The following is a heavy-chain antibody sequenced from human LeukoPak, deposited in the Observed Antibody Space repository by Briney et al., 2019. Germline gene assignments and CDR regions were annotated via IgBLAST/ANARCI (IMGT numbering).Heavy chain of an antibody. Sequence: PGGSLRLSCAASGFTFSSYAMHWVRQAPGKGLEWVAVISYDESNKYYADSVKGRFTISRDNSKNTLYLQMNSLRAEDTAVYYCARVVEKYYDSSGLEVWGQGTTVTVSS. V-gene: IGHV3-30-3*01. CDR1: GFTFSSYA. J-gene: IGHJ6*02. CDR3: ARVVEKYYDSSGLEV. CDR2: ISYDESNK. D-gene: IGHD3-22*01.